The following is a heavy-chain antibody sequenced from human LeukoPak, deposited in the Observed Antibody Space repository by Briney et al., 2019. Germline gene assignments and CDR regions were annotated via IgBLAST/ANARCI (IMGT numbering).Heavy chain of an antibody. CDR3: AKDIEVMVRGGMGGYYYGMDV. CDR2: ISYDGSNK. D-gene: IGHD3-10*01. J-gene: IGHJ6*02. CDR1: GFTSSSYG. V-gene: IGHV3-30*18. Sequence: GGSLRLSCAASGFTSSSYGMHWVRQAPGKGLEWVAVISYDGSNKYYADSVKGQFTISRDNSKNTLYLQMNSLRAEDTAVYYCAKDIEVMVRGGMGGYYYGMDVWGQGTTVTVSS.